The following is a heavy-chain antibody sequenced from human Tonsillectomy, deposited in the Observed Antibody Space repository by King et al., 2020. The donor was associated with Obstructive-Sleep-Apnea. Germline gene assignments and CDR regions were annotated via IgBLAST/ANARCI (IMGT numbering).Heavy chain of an antibody. Sequence: VQLVESGAEVKKPGASVTVSCKASGYTFTNYGISWVRQAPGQGLEWMGWISGYNDNTNYAQKLQGRVTMTTNTSTSTAYMERRSLRSDDTAVYYCARGGIAVAGSLEYFQHWGQGTLVTVSS. CDR2: ISGYNDNT. J-gene: IGHJ1*01. D-gene: IGHD6-19*01. V-gene: IGHV1-18*04. CDR3: ARGGIAVAGSLEYFQH. CDR1: GYTFTNYG.